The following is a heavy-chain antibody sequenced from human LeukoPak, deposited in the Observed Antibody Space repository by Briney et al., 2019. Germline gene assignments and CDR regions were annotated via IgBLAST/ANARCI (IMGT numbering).Heavy chain of an antibody. V-gene: IGHV3-23*01. Sequence: GGSLRLSCAASGFIFSSSPMSWVRQAPGMGLEWVSSISTNSDATYYADSVKGRFTISRDNSKNTLYLQMNSLRAEDTAEYFCAKGASSISFDPWGQGTLVTVSS. CDR3: AKGASSISFDP. J-gene: IGHJ5*02. CDR1: GFIFSSSP. CDR2: ISTNSDAT. D-gene: IGHD6-13*01.